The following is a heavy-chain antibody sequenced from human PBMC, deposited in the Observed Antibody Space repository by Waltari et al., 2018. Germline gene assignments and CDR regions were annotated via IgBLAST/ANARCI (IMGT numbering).Heavy chain of an antibody. CDR3: ARGRLRWFAFDI. V-gene: IGHV3-48*03. CDR2: ISSSGSTI. J-gene: IGHJ3*02. D-gene: IGHD4-17*01. CDR1: GFTFSSYE. Sequence: EVQLVESGGGLVQPGGSLRLSCAASGFTFSSYELHWVRQAPGKGLEWVSYISSSGSTIYYADSVKGRFTISRDNAKNSLYLQMNSLRAEDTAVYYCARGRLRWFAFDIWGQGTMVTVSS.